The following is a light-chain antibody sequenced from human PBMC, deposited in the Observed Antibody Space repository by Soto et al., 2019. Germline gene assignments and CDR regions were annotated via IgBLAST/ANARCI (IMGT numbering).Light chain of an antibody. V-gene: IGKV1-5*01. CDR2: EES. Sequence: DIQMTQSPSTLSASVGDRVTITCRASQSISSWLAWYQQKPGKAPKLLIYEESTLHSGVPSRFSGRKVGTQFILTIDSLQPEDFATYYCQQVKSYPRTFGGGTKVEIK. CDR1: QSISSW. CDR3: QQVKSYPRT. J-gene: IGKJ4*01.